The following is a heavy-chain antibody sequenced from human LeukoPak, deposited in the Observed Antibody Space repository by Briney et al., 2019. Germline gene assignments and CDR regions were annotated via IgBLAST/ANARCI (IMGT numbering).Heavy chain of an antibody. D-gene: IGHD2-2*01. V-gene: IGHV4-30-2*01. CDR3: ARYLSSTRGYYYYYMDV. Sequence: SETLSLTCTVSGGSISSGGYYWSWIRQPPGKGLEWIGYIYHSGSTYYNPSLKSRVTISVDRSKNQFSLKLSSVTAADTAVYYCARYLSSTRGYYYYYMDVWGKGTTVTVSS. J-gene: IGHJ6*03. CDR1: GGSISSGGYY. CDR2: IYHSGST.